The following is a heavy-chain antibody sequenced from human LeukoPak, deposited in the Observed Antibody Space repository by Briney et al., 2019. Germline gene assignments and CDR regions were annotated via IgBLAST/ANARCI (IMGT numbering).Heavy chain of an antibody. D-gene: IGHD2-2*01. CDR2: IWYDGSQK. CDR3: ARDYCSTTTCLDY. Sequence: PGKSLTLSCTASGFIFADYALHWVRQAPGKGLEWLAVIWYDGSQKYYADSVKGRFTISREDSKNTLYLQMNSLRVEDTAMYYCARDYCSTTTCLDYWGQGTLVTVSS. J-gene: IGHJ4*02. CDR1: GFIFADYA. V-gene: IGHV3-33*08.